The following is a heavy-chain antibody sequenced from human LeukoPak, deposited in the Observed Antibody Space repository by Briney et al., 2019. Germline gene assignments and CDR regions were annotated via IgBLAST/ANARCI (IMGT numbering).Heavy chain of an antibody. CDR3: ARHPPLGYCSGGSCYSLGCWFDP. Sequence: PPETLSLTCTVSGGPISSSSYYWGWIRQPPGKGLEWIGSIYYSGSTYYNPSLKSRVTISVDTSKNQFSLKLSSVTAADTAVYYCARHPPLGYCSGGSCYSLGCWFDPWGQGTLVTVSS. CDR2: IYYSGST. D-gene: IGHD2-15*01. CDR1: GGPISSSSYY. J-gene: IGHJ5*02. V-gene: IGHV4-39*01.